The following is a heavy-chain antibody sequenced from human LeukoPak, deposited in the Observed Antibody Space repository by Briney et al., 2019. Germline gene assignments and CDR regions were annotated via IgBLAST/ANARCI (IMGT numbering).Heavy chain of an antibody. CDR2: INHSGST. Sequence: SETLSLTCAVYGGSFSGYYWSWIRQPPGKGLEWIGEINHSGSTNYNPSLKSRVTISADTSKNQFSLKLSSVTAADTAVYYCARGTIVATIGLWGQGTLVTVSS. D-gene: IGHD5-12*01. CDR1: GGSFSGYY. J-gene: IGHJ4*02. V-gene: IGHV4-34*01. CDR3: ARGTIVATIGL.